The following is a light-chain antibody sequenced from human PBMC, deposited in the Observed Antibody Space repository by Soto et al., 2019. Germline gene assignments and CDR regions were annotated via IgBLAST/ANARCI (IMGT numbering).Light chain of an antibody. J-gene: IGKJ4*01. Sequence: EIVIKQYPATLSVSPWEGATLSCRASQGIGNTLAWYQQKPGQTPRLLIYAASIRATGVPARFSGSGSGTDFTLTINSLQSEDFAVYYCQHYVNWPLTFGGGTKVDIK. V-gene: IGKV3-15*01. CDR1: QGIGNT. CDR2: AAS. CDR3: QHYVNWPLT.